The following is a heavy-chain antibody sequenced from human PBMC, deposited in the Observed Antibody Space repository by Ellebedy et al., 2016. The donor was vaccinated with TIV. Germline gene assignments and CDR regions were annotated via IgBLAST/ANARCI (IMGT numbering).Heavy chain of an antibody. CDR1: GFSFSSYW. Sequence: GGSLRLSXAASGFSFSSYWMSSVRQAPGKGLEWVANIKQDGSERYYVASVKGRFTISRDNARNSLYLQMSSLGAEDTAIYYCARDGPAYCGGDCYAFDCWGQGTLVTVSS. J-gene: IGHJ4*02. CDR2: IKQDGSER. D-gene: IGHD2-21*02. V-gene: IGHV3-7*01. CDR3: ARDGPAYCGGDCYAFDC.